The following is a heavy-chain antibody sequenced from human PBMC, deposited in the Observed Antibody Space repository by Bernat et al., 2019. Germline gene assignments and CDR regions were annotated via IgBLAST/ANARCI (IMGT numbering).Heavy chain of an antibody. V-gene: IGHV3-7*03. J-gene: IGHJ5*02. CDR1: GFTFSNYW. D-gene: IGHD2-15*01. CDR2: MNQYGSQK. Sequence: EVQLVESGADLVQPGASLRLSCVASGFTFSNYWMAWVRQAPGKRPEWLANMNQYGSQKYQVDSIKGRFTISRDNVNNSLYLQMSSLRGEDTAVYYGGRDPGWQAEDPWGQGTLVTVSS. CDR3: GRDPGWQAEDP.